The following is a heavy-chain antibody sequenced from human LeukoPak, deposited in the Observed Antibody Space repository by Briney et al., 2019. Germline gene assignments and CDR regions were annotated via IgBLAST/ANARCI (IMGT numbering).Heavy chain of an antibody. V-gene: IGHV4-59*01. CDR1: GGSITDYY. CDR3: ARGQVIFGVVINPLY. CDR2: DYYSGSS. D-gene: IGHD3-3*01. J-gene: IGHJ4*02. Sequence: KPSETLSLTCTVSGGSITDYYWGWIRQPPGKGLEWIGYDYYSGSSNYNPSLKSRVTISVDTSKNQFSLKMSSVTAADTAVYYCARGQVIFGVVINPLYWGQGTLVTVSS.